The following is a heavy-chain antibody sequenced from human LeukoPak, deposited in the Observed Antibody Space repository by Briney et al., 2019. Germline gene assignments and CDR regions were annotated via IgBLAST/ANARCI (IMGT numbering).Heavy chain of an antibody. CDR1: GGSISSSSYY. CDR3: ARPYCSGGSCYIDY. J-gene: IGHJ4*02. D-gene: IGHD2-15*01. V-gene: IGHV4-39*01. CDR2: IYYSGST. Sequence: KPSETLSLTFTVSGGSISSSSYYRGWVRQPPGEGLEWVGGIYYSGSTYYNPSLKSRVTISVDTSKNQFSLKLSSVTAADTAVYYCARPYCSGGSCYIDYWGQGTLVTVSS.